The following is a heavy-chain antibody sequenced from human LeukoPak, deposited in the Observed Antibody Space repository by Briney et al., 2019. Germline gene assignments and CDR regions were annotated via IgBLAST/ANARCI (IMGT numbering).Heavy chain of an antibody. D-gene: IGHD3-10*01. CDR1: GYTFAGYY. J-gene: IGHJ4*02. CDR2: INSNSGGT. Sequence: ASVKVSCKVSGYTFAGYYMHWVRQAPGQGLEWMGWINSNSGGTNYAQKFQGRVTMTRDTSISTAYMELSGLRSDDTAVYYCARESRMVRGVISDWGQGTLVTVSS. CDR3: ARESRMVRGVISD. V-gene: IGHV1-2*02.